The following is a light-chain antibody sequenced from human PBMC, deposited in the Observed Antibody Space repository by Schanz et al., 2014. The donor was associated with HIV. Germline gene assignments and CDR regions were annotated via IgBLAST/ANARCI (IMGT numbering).Light chain of an antibody. Sequence: DIQMTQSPSTVSASIGDGVTITCRASQYISSWLAWYQQKPGQAPNLLIYRASTLETGVSSRFSGSGSGTEFTLTISSLQPDDFATYYCQQYDKYSYSFGQGTKLEIK. V-gene: IGKV1-5*03. J-gene: IGKJ2*03. CDR2: RAS. CDR3: QQYDKYSYS. CDR1: QYISSW.